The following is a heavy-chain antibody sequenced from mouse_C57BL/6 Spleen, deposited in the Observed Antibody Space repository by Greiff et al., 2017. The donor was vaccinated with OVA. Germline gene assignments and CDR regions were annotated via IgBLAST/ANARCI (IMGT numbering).Heavy chain of an antibody. V-gene: IGHV1-7*01. Sequence: QVQLQQSGAELAKPGASVKLSCKASGYTFTSYWMHWVKQRPGQGLEWIGYINPSSGYTKYNQKFKDKATLTADKSSSTAYMQLSSLTYEDSAGDYCARGGTTVVGPVDFDVWGTGTTVTVAS. D-gene: IGHD1-1*01. J-gene: IGHJ1*03. CDR2: INPSSGYT. CDR1: GYTFTSYW. CDR3: ARGGTTVVGPVDFDV.